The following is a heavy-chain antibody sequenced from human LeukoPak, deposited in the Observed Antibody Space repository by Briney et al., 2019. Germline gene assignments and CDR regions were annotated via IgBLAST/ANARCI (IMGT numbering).Heavy chain of an antibody. J-gene: IGHJ5*02. CDR3: ARWREYDYVWGSYRSRFDP. CDR2: IYYSGST. Sequence: SETLSLTCTVSGGSISSYYWSWIRQPPGKGLEWIGYIYYSGSTNYNPSLKSRVTISVDTSKNQFSLKLSSVTAADTAVYYCARWREYDYVWGSYRSRFDPWGQGTLVTVSS. V-gene: IGHV4-59*01. CDR1: GGSISSYY. D-gene: IGHD3-16*02.